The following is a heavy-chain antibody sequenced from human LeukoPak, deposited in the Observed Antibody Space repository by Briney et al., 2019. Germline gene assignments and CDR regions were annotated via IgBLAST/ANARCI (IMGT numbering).Heavy chain of an antibody. CDR2: INKDGGEK. D-gene: IGHD2-15*01. CDR1: GFTFRNSA. V-gene: IGHV3-7*03. CDR3: GKDSPPRYWWGPPGL. J-gene: IGHJ1*01. Sequence: PGGSLRLSCAASGFTFRNSAMSWVRQAPGKGLEWVANINKDGGEKYYVDSVKGRFTISRDNAKNSLYLQMNSLRADDTAVYYCGKDSPPRYWWGPPGLWGQGTLVTVSS.